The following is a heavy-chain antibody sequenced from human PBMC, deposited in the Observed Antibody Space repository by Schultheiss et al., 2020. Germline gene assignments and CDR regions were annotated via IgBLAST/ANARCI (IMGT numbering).Heavy chain of an antibody. CDR1: GYTFTGYY. J-gene: IGHJ5*02. CDR3: ARDSAGMDIWFDP. CDR2: INPNSGGT. Sequence: ASVKVSCKASGYTFTGYYMHWVRQAPGQGLEWMGWINPNSGGTNYAQKFQGWVTMTRDTSISTAYMELSRLRSDDTAVYYCARDSAGMDIWFDPWGQGTLVTVSS. V-gene: IGHV1-2*04. D-gene: IGHD2-2*03.